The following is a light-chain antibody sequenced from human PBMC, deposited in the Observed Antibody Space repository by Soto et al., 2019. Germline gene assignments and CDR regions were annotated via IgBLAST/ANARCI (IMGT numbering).Light chain of an antibody. CDR3: QHYNTYSKA. V-gene: IGKV1-5*01. J-gene: IGKJ3*01. CDR2: DGS. Sequence: DIHLTHSPSTLSTSVGARVTITFRASQSVSYWLAWYQQKPGKAPNLLIYDGSTLASGVPPRFSGGGFGTEFTLNISSLQPDDSAMYYCQHYNTYSKAFGPGT. CDR1: QSVSYW.